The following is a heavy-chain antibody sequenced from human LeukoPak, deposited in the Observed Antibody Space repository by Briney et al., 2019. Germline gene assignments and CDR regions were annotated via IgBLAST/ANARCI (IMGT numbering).Heavy chain of an antibody. Sequence: SVKVSCKASGGTFSSYAISWVRQAPGQGLEWMGGIIPIFGTANYAQKFQGRVTITADESTSTAYMELSSLRSEDTAVYYCARDQGRDIVVVPAAIGWFDPWGQGTLVTVSS. CDR1: GGTFSSYA. V-gene: IGHV1-69*13. CDR3: ARDQGRDIVVVPAAIGWFDP. CDR2: IIPIFGTA. D-gene: IGHD2-2*02. J-gene: IGHJ5*02.